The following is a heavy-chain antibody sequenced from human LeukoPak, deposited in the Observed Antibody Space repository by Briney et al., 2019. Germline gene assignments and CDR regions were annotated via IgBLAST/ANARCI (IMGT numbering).Heavy chain of an antibody. Sequence: PGGSLRLSCAASGFTFSSYGMSWVRQAPGKGLERVSAISGSGGTTYYADSVKGRFTISRDNSKNTLYLQMNSLRAEDTAVYYCAKNVERGAYCSGGSCYPYYYYYMDVWGKGTTVTISS. V-gene: IGHV3-23*01. J-gene: IGHJ6*03. CDR2: ISGSGGTT. D-gene: IGHD2-15*01. CDR1: GFTFSSYG. CDR3: AKNVERGAYCSGGSCYPYYYYYMDV.